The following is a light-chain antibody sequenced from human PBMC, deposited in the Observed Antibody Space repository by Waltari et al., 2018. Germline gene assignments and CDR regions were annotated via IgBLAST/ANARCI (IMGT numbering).Light chain of an antibody. Sequence: QSVLPQPPSASGTPGQRVTIPCSGSSPHSGSNTVNWYQQLPGTAPKLLIYSNNQRPSGVPDRFSGSKSGTSASLAISGLQSEDEADYYCAAWDDSLNGVVFGGGTKLTVL. V-gene: IGLV1-44*01. CDR2: SNN. J-gene: IGLJ2*01. CDR3: AAWDDSLNGVV. CDR1: SPHSGSNT.